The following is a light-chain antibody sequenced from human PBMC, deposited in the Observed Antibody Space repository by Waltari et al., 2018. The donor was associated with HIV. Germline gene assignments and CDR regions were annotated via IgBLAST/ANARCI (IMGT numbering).Light chain of an antibody. CDR3: QQYETWPRT. Sequence: VLTQSPATLSLSPGDRATLSCRASQSVSISLAWYQQKPGQAPRLVISDASRRATGIPTRFSGSGSGTDFTLTITSLQSEDFAIYYCQQYETWPRTFGQGTKVDI. CDR1: QSVSIS. V-gene: IGKV3-15*01. CDR2: DAS. J-gene: IGKJ1*01.